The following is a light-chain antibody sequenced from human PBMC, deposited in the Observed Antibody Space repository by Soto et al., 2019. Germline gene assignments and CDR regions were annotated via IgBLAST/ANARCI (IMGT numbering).Light chain of an antibody. CDR2: WTS. CDR3: QQYYTTPLT. V-gene: IGKV4-1*01. CDR1: QNILHSSNNKNY. J-gene: IGKJ1*01. Sequence: DIVMTQSPDSLAVSLGERATINCKSSQNILHSSNNKNYLAWYQQKPGQPPKLLIYWTSSRESGVPDRFSGSGSGTDFTLTISSLQAEDVAVYFCQQYYTTPLTFGQGTKVEIK.